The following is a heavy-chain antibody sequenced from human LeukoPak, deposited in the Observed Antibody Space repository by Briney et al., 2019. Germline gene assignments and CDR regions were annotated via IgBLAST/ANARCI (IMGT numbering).Heavy chain of an antibody. D-gene: IGHD3-22*01. CDR2: ISDSGGST. Sequence: GGSLRLSCAVSGITLSDYGMTWVRQAPGKGLEWVAGISDSGGSTNYADSVKGRFTISRDNPKNTLYLQMNSLRAEDTAVYFCAKRGVVIRVILVGFHKEAYYFDSWGQGALVTVSS. CDR1: GITLSDYG. V-gene: IGHV3-23*01. J-gene: IGHJ4*02. CDR3: AKRGVVIRVILVGFHKEAYYFDS.